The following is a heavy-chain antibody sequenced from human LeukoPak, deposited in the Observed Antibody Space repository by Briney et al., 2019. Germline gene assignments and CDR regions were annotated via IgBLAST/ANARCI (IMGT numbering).Heavy chain of an antibody. D-gene: IGHD3-9*01. CDR1: GGTFSSYA. J-gene: IGHJ6*03. CDR3: ATGGVLTGYRWYMDV. V-gene: IGHV1-69*06. CDR2: IIPIFGTA. Sequence: SVKVSCKASGGTFSSYAISWVRQAPGQGLEWMGGIIPIFGTANYAQKFQGRVTITADKSTSTAYMELSSLRSEDTAVYYCATGGVLTGYRWYMDVWGKGTTVTVSS.